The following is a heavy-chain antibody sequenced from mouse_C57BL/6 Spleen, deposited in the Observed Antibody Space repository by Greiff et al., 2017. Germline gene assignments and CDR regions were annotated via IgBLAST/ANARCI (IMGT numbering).Heavy chain of an antibody. Sequence: VQLQQSGPELVKPGASVKISCKASGYSFTSYYIHWVKQRPGQGLEWIGWIYPGSGNTKYNEKFKGKATLTADTSSSTAYMQLSILTSEDSAVYYCARLDDGYYVGYWGQGTTLTVSS. D-gene: IGHD2-3*01. V-gene: IGHV1-66*01. J-gene: IGHJ2*01. CDR3: ARLDDGYYVGY. CDR1: GYSFTSYY. CDR2: IYPGSGNT.